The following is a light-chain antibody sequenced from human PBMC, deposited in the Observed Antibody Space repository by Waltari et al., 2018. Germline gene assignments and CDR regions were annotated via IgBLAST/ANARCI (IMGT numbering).Light chain of an antibody. CDR2: ANV. CDR1: TSNLGPPYD. Sequence: QSVLTQPPSVSGAPGQRVTISCSGSTSNLGPPYDVHWYQQHPGTAPKLLIFANVHRPSGVPDRFSGSKSGTSASLAITGLQAEDEADYYCQSYDRRLEVIFGGGTKLAVL. J-gene: IGLJ2*01. CDR3: QSYDRRLEVI. V-gene: IGLV1-40*01.